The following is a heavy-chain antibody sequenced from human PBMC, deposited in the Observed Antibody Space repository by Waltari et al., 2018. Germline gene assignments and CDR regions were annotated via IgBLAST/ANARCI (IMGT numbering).Heavy chain of an antibody. J-gene: IGHJ6*02. CDR1: GGTFSSYA. CDR2: IIPSVGTA. V-gene: IGHV1-69*01. D-gene: IGHD3-10*01. Sequence: QVQLVQSGAEVKKPGSSVKVSCKASGGTFSSYAISWVRQAPGQGLEWMGGIIPSVGTANYEQKCQGRVTITADESTSTAYMELSSLRSEDTAVYYCARPAGRGVIDYYYYGMDVWGQGTTVTVSS. CDR3: ARPAGRGVIDYYYYGMDV.